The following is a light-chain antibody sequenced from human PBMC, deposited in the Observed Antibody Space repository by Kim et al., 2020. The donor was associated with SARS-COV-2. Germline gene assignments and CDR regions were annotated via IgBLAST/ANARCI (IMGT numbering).Light chain of an antibody. Sequence: GQSITISCTGTSSDVGGYNYVSWYQQQPGKAPKLMIYDVSNRPSGVSNRFSGSKSGNTASLTISGLQAEDEADYYCSSYTSSTTLVFGGGTQLTVL. J-gene: IGLJ3*02. CDR2: DVS. CDR1: SSDVGGYNY. CDR3: SSYTSSTTLV. V-gene: IGLV2-14*03.